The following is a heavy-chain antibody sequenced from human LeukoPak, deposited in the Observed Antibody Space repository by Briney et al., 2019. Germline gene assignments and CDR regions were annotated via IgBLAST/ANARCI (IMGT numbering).Heavy chain of an antibody. Sequence: GGSLRLSCAASGFTFSSYAMHWVRQAPGKGLEWVAVISYDGSNKYYADSVKGRFTISRDNSKNTLYLQMNSLRAEDTAVYYCAVTLVGATRFAEYFQHWGQGTLVTVSS. CDR1: GFTFSSYA. CDR2: ISYDGSNK. CDR3: AVTLVGATRFAEYFQH. J-gene: IGHJ1*01. V-gene: IGHV3-30-3*01. D-gene: IGHD1-26*01.